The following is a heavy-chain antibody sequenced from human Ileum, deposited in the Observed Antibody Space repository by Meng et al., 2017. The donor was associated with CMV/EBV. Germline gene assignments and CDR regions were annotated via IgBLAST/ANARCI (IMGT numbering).Heavy chain of an antibody. J-gene: IGHJ4*02. D-gene: IGHD3-3*01. CDR3: VRDLISGVVPLGY. V-gene: IGHV3-74*01. CDR2: ISTDGGVT. CDR1: GFTFSSYW. Sequence: GGSLRLSCAASGFTFSSYWMHWARQVPGKELVWISRISTDGGVTNYADSVKGRFTISRDNAKNTLYLQMNSLRVEDTAIYYCVRDLISGVVPLGYWGQGTLVTVSS.